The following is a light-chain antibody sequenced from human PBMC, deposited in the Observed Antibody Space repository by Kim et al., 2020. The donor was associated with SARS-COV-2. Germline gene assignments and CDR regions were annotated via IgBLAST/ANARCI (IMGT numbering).Light chain of an antibody. CDR2: GVS. CDR1: QSVSSN. V-gene: IGKV3-15*01. Sequence: EIVMTQSPATLSVSPGERATLSCRASQSVSSNLAWYQQKPGQAPRLLIYGVSTRATGIPARFSGSGSGTEFTLTISSLQSEDFAVYYCQQYNNWPYTFGQGTKLEI. J-gene: IGKJ2*01. CDR3: QQYNNWPYT.